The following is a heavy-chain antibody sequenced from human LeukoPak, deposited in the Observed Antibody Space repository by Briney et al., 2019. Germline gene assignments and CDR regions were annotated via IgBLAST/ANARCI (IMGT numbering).Heavy chain of an antibody. CDR1: GYRLSPLL. D-gene: IGHD6-13*01. CDR3: ARPSGSIAAAGTFRAAFDI. Sequence: GGSLKNSRKGSGYRLSPLLIGLGRPVPGKGPGWLGIIFPGDSDTRYSPSFQGRVTISADKSISTAYLQWSSLKASDTAMYYCARPSGSIAAAGTFRAAFDIWGQGTMVTVSS. CDR2: IFPGDSDT. V-gene: IGHV5-51*01. J-gene: IGHJ3*02.